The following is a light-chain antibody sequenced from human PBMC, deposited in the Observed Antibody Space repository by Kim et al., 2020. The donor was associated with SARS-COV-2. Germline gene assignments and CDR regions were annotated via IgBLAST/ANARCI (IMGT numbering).Light chain of an antibody. CDR1: QSVSRY. CDR2: DAS. J-gene: IGKJ4*01. V-gene: IGKV3-11*01. Sequence: LSPGERATRSCRASQSVSRYLAWYQQKPGHAPRPLIFDASNRATGTPARFSGSGSGTDFTLPISSLEPEDFAAYYCQQRSNWPLTFGGGTKVEI. CDR3: QQRSNWPLT.